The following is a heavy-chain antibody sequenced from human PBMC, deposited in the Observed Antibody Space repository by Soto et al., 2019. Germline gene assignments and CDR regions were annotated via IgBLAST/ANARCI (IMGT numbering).Heavy chain of an antibody. CDR3: AREYSRWFDP. CDR2: IYYSGST. D-gene: IGHD2-15*01. V-gene: IGHV4-59*01. Sequence: SETLSLTCTVSGGSISSYYWSWIRQPPGKGLEWIGYIYYSGSTNYNPSLKSRVTISVDTSKKQVSLKVSSVAAADTAVYYCAREYSRWFDPWGQGTLVTVSS. J-gene: IGHJ5*02. CDR1: GGSISSYY.